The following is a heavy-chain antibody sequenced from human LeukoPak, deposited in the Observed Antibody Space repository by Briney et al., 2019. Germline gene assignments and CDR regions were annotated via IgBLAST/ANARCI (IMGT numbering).Heavy chain of an antibody. CDR3: ARDRGERKYFDY. CDR1: GFTFRNFG. D-gene: IGHD1-1*01. Sequence: GGSLRLSCAASGFTFRNFGMHWVRQAPGKGLEWVAVIRYDGSNKIYVDSVKGRFTVSRDNSKNALHLQMNSLRAEDTAVYYCARDRGERKYFDYWGQGTLVIVSS. CDR2: IRYDGSNK. J-gene: IGHJ4*02. V-gene: IGHV3-33*01.